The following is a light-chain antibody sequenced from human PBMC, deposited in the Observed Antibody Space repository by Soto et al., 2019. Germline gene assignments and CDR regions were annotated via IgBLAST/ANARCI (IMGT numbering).Light chain of an antibody. Sequence: QSVLTQPPSVSAGPGQKVTISCSGSSSNIGNNYVSWYQQLPGTAPKVLIYDDVKRPSRIPDRFTGSKSGPSATLGITGLQTGDEANYYCGTWDSSLSGIVFGGGTQLTVL. CDR2: DDV. V-gene: IGLV1-51*01. CDR1: SSNIGNNY. J-gene: IGLJ7*01. CDR3: GTWDSSLSGIV.